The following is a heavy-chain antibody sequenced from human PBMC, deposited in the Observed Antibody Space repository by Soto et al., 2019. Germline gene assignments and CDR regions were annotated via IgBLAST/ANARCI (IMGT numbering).Heavy chain of an antibody. D-gene: IGHD3-22*01. CDR3: ARDGGYYYYDSSGIDAFDI. CDR1: GFTFSSYW. Sequence: PGGSLRLSCAASGFTFSSYWMSWVRQAPGKGLEWVANIKQDGSEKYYVDSVKGRFTISRDNAKNSLYLQMNSLRAEDTAVYYCARDGGYYYYDSSGIDAFDIWGQGTMVTVSS. V-gene: IGHV3-7*03. CDR2: IKQDGSEK. J-gene: IGHJ3*02.